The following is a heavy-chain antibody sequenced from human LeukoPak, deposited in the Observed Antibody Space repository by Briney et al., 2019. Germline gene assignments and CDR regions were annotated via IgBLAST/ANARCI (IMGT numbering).Heavy chain of an antibody. V-gene: IGHV1-2*02. D-gene: IGHD6-19*01. J-gene: IGHJ5*02. CDR1: GYTFTGYY. CDR2: INPNSGGT. CDR3: ARDSYSSGAHYNWFDP. Sequence: ASVKVSCKASGYTFTGYYMHWVRQAPGQGLEWMGWINPNSGGTNYAQKFQGRVTMTRDTSISTAYMELSRLRSDDTAVYYCARDSYSSGAHYNWFDPWGQGTLVTVSP.